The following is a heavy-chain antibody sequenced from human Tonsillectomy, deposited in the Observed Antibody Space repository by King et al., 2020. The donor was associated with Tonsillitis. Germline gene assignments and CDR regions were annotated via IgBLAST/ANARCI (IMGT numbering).Heavy chain of an antibody. J-gene: IGHJ5*02. CDR3: AGGSEIVVLPGAIGGRFDP. D-gene: IGHD2-2*01. Sequence: QLQESGPGLVRPSQTLSLTCTVSGGSISTVGYYWTWIRQPAGKGLEWIGRIFASGTTNLNPSLNSRVTMSVDTSKNQFSLKLSSVTAADTAVYYCAGGSEIVVLPGAIGGRFDPWGQGTQVTVSS. V-gene: IGHV4-61*02. CDR1: GGSISTVGYY. CDR2: IFASGTT.